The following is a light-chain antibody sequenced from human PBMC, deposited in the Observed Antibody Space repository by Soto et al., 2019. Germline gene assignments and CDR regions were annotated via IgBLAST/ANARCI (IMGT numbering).Light chain of an antibody. V-gene: IGLV2-14*01. J-gene: IGLJ1*01. CDR2: EVS. CDR3: TSFTSSTTYV. Sequence: QSALTQPASVSASPDQSITISCTGASSDVGGYNYVSWYQQHPGKAPKLIIYEVSSRPSGISNRFSGYKSGNTASLTISGLQAEYEADYYCTSFTSSTTYVFGSGTKLTVL. CDR1: SSDVGGYNY.